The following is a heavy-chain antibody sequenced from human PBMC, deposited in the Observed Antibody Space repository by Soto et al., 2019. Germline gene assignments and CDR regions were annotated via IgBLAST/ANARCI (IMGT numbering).Heavy chain of an antibody. J-gene: IGHJ5*02. V-gene: IGHV4-34*01. CDR3: ARVRGYCSSTSCYRNWFDP. CDR2: INHSGST. CDR1: GGSFSGYY. Sequence: PSETLSLTCAVYGGSFSGYYWSWIRPPPGKGLEWIGEINHSGSTNYNPSLKSRVTISVDTSKNQFSLKLSSVTAADTAVYYCARVRGYCSSTSCYRNWFDPWGQGTLVTVSS. D-gene: IGHD2-2*01.